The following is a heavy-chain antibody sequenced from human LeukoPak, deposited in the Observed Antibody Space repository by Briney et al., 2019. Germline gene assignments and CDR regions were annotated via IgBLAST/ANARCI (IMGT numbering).Heavy chain of an antibody. CDR3: ARDRNGDFWSTYYTGYFDY. Sequence: GESLRLSCAASGFTFTTYWMSWIRQAPGKGLEWVSYISSSGSTIYYADSVKGRFTISRDNAKNSLSRQMNSLRAEDTSVYYCARDRNGDFWSTYYTGYFDYWGQGTLVTDSS. CDR2: ISSSGSTI. D-gene: IGHD3-3*01. J-gene: IGHJ4*02. V-gene: IGHV3-11*04. CDR1: GFTFTTYW.